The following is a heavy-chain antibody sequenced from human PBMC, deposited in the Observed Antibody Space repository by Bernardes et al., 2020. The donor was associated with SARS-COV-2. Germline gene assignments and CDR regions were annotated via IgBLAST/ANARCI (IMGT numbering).Heavy chain of an antibody. D-gene: IGHD1-1*01. CDR3: ARQLPRGPDTDYNFEYYFDY. Sequence: SETLSLTCSVSSGSIYTYYWSWIRQPPGKGLEWIGYIPHSGSTNYNPSLKSRVTISVDASKNQFSLKLSSMTAADTAVYYCARQLPRGPDTDYNFEYYFDYWGLGTLITVSS. CDR2: IPHSGST. CDR1: SGSIYTYY. V-gene: IGHV4-59*08. J-gene: IGHJ4*02.